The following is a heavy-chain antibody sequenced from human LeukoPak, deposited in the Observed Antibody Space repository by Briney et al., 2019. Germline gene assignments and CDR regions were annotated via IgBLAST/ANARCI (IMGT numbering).Heavy chain of an antibody. CDR3: ARDTFQPGLIDS. V-gene: IGHV3-30*04. J-gene: IGHJ4*02. CDR1: GFTFSSYA. CDR2: ISYDGSNK. D-gene: IGHD2-2*01. Sequence: GGSLRLSCAASGFTFSSYAMHWVRQAPGKGLEWVAVISYDGSNKYYAGSVRGRFTISRDDARKTLYLQLSSLRVEDTAVYYCARDTFQPGLIDSWGQGTLVTVSS.